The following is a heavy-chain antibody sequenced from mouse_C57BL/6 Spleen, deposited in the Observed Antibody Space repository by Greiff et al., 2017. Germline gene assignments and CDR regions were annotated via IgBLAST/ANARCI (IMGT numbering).Heavy chain of an antibody. CDR3: AEIYYGKTYAMDY. CDR2: IYPGDGDT. J-gene: IGHJ4*01. V-gene: IGHV1-82*01. Sequence: VQLQESGPELVKPGASVKISCKASGYAFSSSWMNWVKQRPGKGLEWIGRIYPGDGDTNYNWKFKGKATLTADKSSSTAYMQLSSLTSEDSAVDFCAEIYYGKTYAMDYWGQGTSVTVAS. CDR1: GYAFSSSW. D-gene: IGHD2-1*01.